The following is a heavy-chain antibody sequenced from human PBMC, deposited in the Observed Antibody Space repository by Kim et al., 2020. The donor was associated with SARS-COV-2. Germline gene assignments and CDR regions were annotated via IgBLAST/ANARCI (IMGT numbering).Heavy chain of an antibody. Sequence: TKDSQKFQGRVTITRDTSASTAYMELSSLRSEDTAVYYCAREGVWELLDYWGQGTLVTVSS. CDR3: AREGVWELLDY. D-gene: IGHD1-26*01. V-gene: IGHV1-3*01. CDR2: T. J-gene: IGHJ4*02.